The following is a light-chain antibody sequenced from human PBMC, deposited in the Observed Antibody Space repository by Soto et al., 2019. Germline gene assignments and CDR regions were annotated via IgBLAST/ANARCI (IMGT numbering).Light chain of an antibody. J-gene: IGLJ1*01. V-gene: IGLV2-14*01. Sequence: QSALTQPASVSGSPGQSITISCTGTSSDVRGYNYVSWYQQHPGKAPKLMIYDVSNRPSGVSNRFSGSKSGNTASLTISGLQAEDEADYYCSSYTSSSTSPYVFGTGTKVTVL. CDR3: SSYTSSSTSPYV. CDR2: DVS. CDR1: SSDVRGYNY.